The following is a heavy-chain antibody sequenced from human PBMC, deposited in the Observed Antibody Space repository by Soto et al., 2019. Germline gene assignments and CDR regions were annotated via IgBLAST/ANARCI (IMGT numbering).Heavy chain of an antibody. CDR1: GFTFSSYA. D-gene: IGHD4-17*01. CDR3: ANSGSYGDYARFDY. Sequence: GGSLRLSCAASGFTFSSYAMSWVRQAPGKGLEWVSAISGSGGSTYYADSVKGRFTISRDNSKNTLYLQMNSLRAEDTAVYYCANSGSYGDYARFDYWGQGTLVTVSS. J-gene: IGHJ4*02. CDR2: ISGSGGST. V-gene: IGHV3-23*01.